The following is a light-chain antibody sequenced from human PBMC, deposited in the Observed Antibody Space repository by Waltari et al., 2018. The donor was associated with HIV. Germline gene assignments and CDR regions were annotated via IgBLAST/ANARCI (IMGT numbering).Light chain of an antibody. J-gene: IGLJ1*01. CDR1: SSDVGGYNY. V-gene: IGLV2-14*01. Sequence: QSALTQPASVSGSPGQSITLYCTGTSSDVGGYNYVSWYQQHPGKAPKLMIYEVSNRPSGVSNRFSGSKSGNTASLTISGLQAEDEADYYCSSYTSSSTLVFGTGTKVTVL. CDR2: EVS. CDR3: SSYTSSSTLV.